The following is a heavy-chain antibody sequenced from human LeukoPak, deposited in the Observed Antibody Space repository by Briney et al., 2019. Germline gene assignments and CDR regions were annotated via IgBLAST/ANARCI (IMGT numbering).Heavy chain of an antibody. Sequence: GRSLRLSCAASGFTFSNYGMHWVRQAPGKGLEWVAAIWYDGSNKYYADSVKGRFTISRDNSKNTLYLQMNSLRAEDTAVYYCAIHSSSWYFQHWGQGTLVTVSS. V-gene: IGHV3-33*01. D-gene: IGHD6-13*01. CDR3: AIHSSSWYFQH. CDR2: IWYDGSNK. J-gene: IGHJ1*01. CDR1: GFTFSNYG.